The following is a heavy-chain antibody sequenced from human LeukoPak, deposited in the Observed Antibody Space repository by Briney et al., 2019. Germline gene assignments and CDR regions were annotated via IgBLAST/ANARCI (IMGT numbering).Heavy chain of an antibody. CDR2: IGTAGDK. V-gene: IGHV3-13*04. CDR3: ARAQYSSGWYRFDY. D-gene: IGHD6-19*01. Sequence: PGGSLRLSCAASVFTFSTYDMHWVPQATGKGLEWVSAIGTAGDKYYTGSVKGRFTISRENAKNSMYLQVNSLRDGDTAVYYCARAQYSSGWYRFDYWGQGTLVTVSS. J-gene: IGHJ4*02. CDR1: VFTFSTYD.